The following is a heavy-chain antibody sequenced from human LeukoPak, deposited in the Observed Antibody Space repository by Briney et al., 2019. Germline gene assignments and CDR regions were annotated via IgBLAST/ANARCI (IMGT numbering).Heavy chain of an antibody. CDR1: GGTFSSYA. J-gene: IGHJ5*02. V-gene: IGHV1-69*05. Sequence: ASVKVSCKASGGTFSSYAISWVRQAPGQGLEWMGRIIPIFGTANYAQKFQGRVTITTDESTSTAYMELSSLRSEDTAVYYCARDLELIAALWFDPWAREPRSPSPQ. D-gene: IGHD6-6*01. CDR2: IIPIFGTA. CDR3: ARDLELIAALWFDP.